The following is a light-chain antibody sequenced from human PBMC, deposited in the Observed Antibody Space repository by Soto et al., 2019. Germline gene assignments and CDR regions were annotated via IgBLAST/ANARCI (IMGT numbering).Light chain of an antibody. V-gene: IGKV3-15*01. J-gene: IGKJ2*01. Sequence: EIVMTQSPASLSVSPGETATLSCRASQSISNSLAWYQQKPGQAPSLLIYGASTRATGIPARFSGSGSGTEFTLTISSLQSGDSGLYYCQQYNSWPPRTFGQGTKLEIK. CDR1: QSISNS. CDR3: QQYNSWPPRT. CDR2: GAS.